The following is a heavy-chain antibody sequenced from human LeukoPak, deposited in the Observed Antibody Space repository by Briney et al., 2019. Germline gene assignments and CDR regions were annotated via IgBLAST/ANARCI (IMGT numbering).Heavy chain of an antibody. CDR1: GFIFNSYE. J-gene: IGHJ6*03. CDR3: ARDTVVTPYYYYMDV. V-gene: IGHV3-48*03. Sequence: GGSLRLSCAASGFIFNSYEMNWVRQAPGKGLEWVAFISYSGNSIYYADSMKGRFTISRDNAKNSLYLQMNSLRAEDTAVYYCARDTVVTPYYYYMDVWGKGTTVTVSS. D-gene: IGHD4-23*01. CDR2: ISYSGNSI.